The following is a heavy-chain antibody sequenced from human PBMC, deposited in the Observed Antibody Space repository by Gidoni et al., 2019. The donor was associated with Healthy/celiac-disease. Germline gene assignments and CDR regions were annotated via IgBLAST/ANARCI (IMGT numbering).Heavy chain of an antibody. J-gene: IGHJ6*03. Sequence: QVQLVQSGAEVKKPGSSVTVSCKASGGTFISYAISWVRQAPGQGLEWRGGIITIFGTANYAQKFQGRVTITADESTSTAYMELSSLRSEDTAVYYCARVGDCSSTSCSYYYYYMDVWGKGTTVTVSS. CDR1: GGTFISYA. CDR2: IITIFGTA. CDR3: ARVGDCSSTSCSYYYYYMDV. D-gene: IGHD2-2*01. V-gene: IGHV1-69*01.